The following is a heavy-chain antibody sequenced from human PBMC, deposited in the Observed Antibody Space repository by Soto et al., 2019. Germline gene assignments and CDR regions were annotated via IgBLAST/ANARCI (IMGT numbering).Heavy chain of an antibody. CDR1: GGSISSYS. CDR2: IYYSGRT. D-gene: IGHD3-10*01. CDR3: ARLARGSGSYYTFDS. J-gene: IGHJ4*02. V-gene: IGHV4-59*01. Sequence: PSETLSLTCTVSGGSISSYSWSWIRQPPGKGLEWIGYIYYSGRTNYNPSLKSRVTISVDMSRNQFSLKLSSVTAADTAVYYCARLARGSGSYYTFDSWGRGTLVTVSS.